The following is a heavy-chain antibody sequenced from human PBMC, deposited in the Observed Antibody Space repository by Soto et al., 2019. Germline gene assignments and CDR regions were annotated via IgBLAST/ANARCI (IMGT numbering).Heavy chain of an antibody. V-gene: IGHV3-74*01. CDR1: GFAFSNYW. CDR2: INGDGSST. D-gene: IGHD4-17*01. CDR3: ARLRVDGDSVP. J-gene: IGHJ5*02. Sequence: ELQLVQSGGGLVQPGGSLRLSCAASGFAFSNYWMHWVRQAPGKGLVWVSRINGDGSSTSYADSVRGRFTISRDNAENALYLQMNSLSPEDTALYYCARLRVDGDSVPWGQGTLVTVSS.